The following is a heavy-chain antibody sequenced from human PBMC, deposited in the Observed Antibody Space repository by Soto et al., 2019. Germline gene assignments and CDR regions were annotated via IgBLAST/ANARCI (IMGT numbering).Heavy chain of an antibody. V-gene: IGHV5-10-1*01. CDR2: IDPSDSQT. D-gene: IGHD5-18*01. J-gene: IGHJ4*02. CDR1: GYSFAGYW. Sequence: PGESLKISCKGSGYSFAGYWITWVRQKPGEGLEWMGRIDPSDSQTYYSPSFRGHVTISATKSITTVFLQWSSLRASDTAMYYCARQIYGSDTGPNFQYYFDSWGQGTPVTVSS. CDR3: ARQIYGSDTGPNFQYYFDS.